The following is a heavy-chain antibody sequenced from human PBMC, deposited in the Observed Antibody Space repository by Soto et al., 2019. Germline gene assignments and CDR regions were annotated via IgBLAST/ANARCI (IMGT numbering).Heavy chain of an antibody. Sequence: ASVKVSCKASGYRFTNYCMHWVRQAPGQGLEWMGRINPGGDGATYAQKFQGRVTMTRDTSKNQFSLKLSSVTAADTAVYYCARDVGWLKFDYWGQGTLVTVSS. CDR3: ARDVGWLKFDY. CDR2: INPGGDGA. V-gene: IGHV1-46*01. D-gene: IGHD6-19*01. J-gene: IGHJ4*02. CDR1: GYRFTNYC.